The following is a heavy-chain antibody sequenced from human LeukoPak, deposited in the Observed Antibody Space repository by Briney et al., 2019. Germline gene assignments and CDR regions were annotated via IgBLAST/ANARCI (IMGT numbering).Heavy chain of an antibody. CDR3: ARVGGHYYDSSGYPD. V-gene: IGHV3-74*01. CDR1: GFTYSTYW. Sequence: PGGSLRLSCATSGFTYSTYWMHWVRQAPGRGLVWVSRINHDGSSTNYADSVKGRFTISRDNAKNTLYLQMNSLRAEDTAVYYCARVGGHYYDSSGYPDWGQGTLVTVSS. J-gene: IGHJ4*02. CDR2: INHDGSST. D-gene: IGHD3-22*01.